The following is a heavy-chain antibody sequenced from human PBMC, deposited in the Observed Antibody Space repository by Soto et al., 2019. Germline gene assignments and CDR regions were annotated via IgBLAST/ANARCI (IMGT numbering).Heavy chain of an antibody. CDR2: ISGSGGST. CDR1: GFTFSSYA. J-gene: IGHJ5*02. CDR3: AKESQPPLSDTSKTPTIRSWTQKNWFDP. D-gene: IGHD2-2*01. V-gene: IGHV3-23*01. Sequence: GGSLRLSCAASGFTFSSYAMSWVRQAPGKGLEWVSAISGSGGSTYYADSVKGRFTISRDNSKNTLYLQMNSLRAEDTAVYYCAKESQPPLSDTSKTPTIRSWTQKNWFDPWGQGTLVTVSS.